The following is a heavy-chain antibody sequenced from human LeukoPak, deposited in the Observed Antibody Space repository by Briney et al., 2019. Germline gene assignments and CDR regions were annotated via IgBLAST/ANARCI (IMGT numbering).Heavy chain of an antibody. D-gene: IGHD6-13*01. V-gene: IGHV3-30*18. J-gene: IGHJ4*02. CDR3: AKDRYSGLNTIDY. Sequence: PGGSLRLSCAASEFTFSTYGMLWVRQAPGKGLEWVVVISYDGSYKFYADSVKGRFTISRDNSKSTLYLQMNSLRAEDTAVYYCAKDRYSGLNTIDYWGQGTLVTVSS. CDR1: EFTFSTYG. CDR2: ISYDGSYK.